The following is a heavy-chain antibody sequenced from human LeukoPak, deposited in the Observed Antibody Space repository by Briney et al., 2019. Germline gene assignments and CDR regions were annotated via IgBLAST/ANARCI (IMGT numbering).Heavy chain of an antibody. D-gene: IGHD6-6*01. V-gene: IGHV3-30-3*01. CDR3: ARGDSTSRRLDAFDI. J-gene: IGHJ3*02. Sequence: PGGSLRLSCAASGFTFSSYAMHWVRQAPGKGLEWVAVISYDGSNKYYADSVKGRFTISRDNSKNTLYLQMNSLRAEDTAVYYCARGDSTSRRLDAFDICGQGTRVTVSS. CDR2: ISYDGSNK. CDR1: GFTFSSYA.